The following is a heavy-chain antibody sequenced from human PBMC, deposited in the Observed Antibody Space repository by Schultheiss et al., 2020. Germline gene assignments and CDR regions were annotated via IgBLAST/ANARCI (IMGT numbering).Heavy chain of an antibody. J-gene: IGHJ6*02. Sequence: GGSLRLSCAASGFTFSSYAMSCVRQAPGKGLEWVSAISGSGGSTYYADSVKGRFTISRDNSKNTLYLQMNSLRAEDTAVYYCAKDQLISGFGGVMYYYGMDVWGQGTTVTVSS. CDR2: ISGSGGST. CDR3: AKDQLISGFGGVMYYYGMDV. D-gene: IGHD3-16*01. CDR1: GFTFSSYA. V-gene: IGHV3-23*01.